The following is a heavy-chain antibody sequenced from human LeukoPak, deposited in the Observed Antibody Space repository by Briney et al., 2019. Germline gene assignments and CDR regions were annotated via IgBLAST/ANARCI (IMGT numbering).Heavy chain of an antibody. D-gene: IGHD3-10*01. CDR1: GYTFTSCY. Sequence: ASVKVSCKASGYTFTSCYMQWVRQAPGQGLEWMGIINPSGGSTSYAQKFQGRVTMTRDTSTSTVYMELSSLRSEDTAVYYCARGPIYGSGSYWGPPPHYWGQGTLVTVSS. CDR2: INPSGGST. V-gene: IGHV1-46*01. J-gene: IGHJ4*02. CDR3: ARGPIYGSGSYWGPPPHY.